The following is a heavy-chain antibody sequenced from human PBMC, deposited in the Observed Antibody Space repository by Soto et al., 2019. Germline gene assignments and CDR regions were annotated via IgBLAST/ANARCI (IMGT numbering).Heavy chain of an antibody. Sequence: EVQLVESGGGLVQPGRSLRLSCAASGFTFDDYAMHWVRQAPGKGLEWVSGISWNSGSIGYADSVKGRFTISRDNAKNSLYLQMNSLRAADTTLYYCAKDIYSSSSYQFDYWGQGTLVTVSS. D-gene: IGHD6-6*01. CDR1: GFTFDDYA. V-gene: IGHV3-9*01. CDR3: AKDIYSSSSYQFDY. CDR2: ISWNSGSI. J-gene: IGHJ4*02.